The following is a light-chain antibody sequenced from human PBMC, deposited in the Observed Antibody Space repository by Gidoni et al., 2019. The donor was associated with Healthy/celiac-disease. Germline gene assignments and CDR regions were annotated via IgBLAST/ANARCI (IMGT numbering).Light chain of an antibody. V-gene: IGKV1-5*03. CDR3: QQYYSQRA. CDR2: KAS. J-gene: IGKJ1*01. Sequence: DIQMTQSPSTLSASVGDRVTITCRASQFISTWLAWYQVKPGKAPKLLIFKASSLESGVPSRFSGSGSGKEFSLTISSLQSDDFATYYCQQYYSQRAFXQXTKVEIK. CDR1: QFISTW.